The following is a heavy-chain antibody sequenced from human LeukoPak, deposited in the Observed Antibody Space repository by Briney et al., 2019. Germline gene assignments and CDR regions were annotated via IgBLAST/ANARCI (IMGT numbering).Heavy chain of an antibody. CDR2: INHSGST. V-gene: IGHV4-34*01. Sequence: LETLSLTCTVSGGSISSYYWSWIRQPPGKGLEWIGEINHSGSTNYNPSLKSRVTISVDTSKNQFSLKLSSVTAADTAVYYCARRNYDILTGYYRGWFDPWGQGTLVTVSS. CDR3: ARRNYDILTGYYRGWFDP. J-gene: IGHJ5*02. CDR1: GGSISSYY. D-gene: IGHD3-9*01.